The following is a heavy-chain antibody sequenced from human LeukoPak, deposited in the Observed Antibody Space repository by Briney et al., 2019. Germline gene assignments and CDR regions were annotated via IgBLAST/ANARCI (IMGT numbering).Heavy chain of an antibody. V-gene: IGHV4-61*02. Sequence: SETLSLTCTVSGGSISSASYYWSWIRQPAGKGLEWIGRIYSSGSTNYNPSLKSRVTISVDTSKNQFSLKLSSVTAADTAVYYCARGEQQLVLENWFDPWAREPWSPSPQ. CDR1: GGSISSASYY. J-gene: IGHJ5*02. CDR3: ARGEQQLVLENWFDP. D-gene: IGHD6-13*01. CDR2: IYSSGST.